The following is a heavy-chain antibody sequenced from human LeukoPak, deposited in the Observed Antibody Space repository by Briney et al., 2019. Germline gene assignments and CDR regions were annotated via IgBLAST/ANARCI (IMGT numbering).Heavy chain of an antibody. J-gene: IGHJ5*02. CDR1: GFTFSSYT. CDR3: GRDFLGESGAGGP. CDR2: ISPSGSST. Sequence: GGSLRLSCTASGFTFSSYTMNWVRQAPGKGLEWVSSISPSGSSTWHADSVKGRFTISRDNAKNSAHLQMTNLRVDDTAVYYCGRDFLGESGAGGPWGQGILVTVSS. V-gene: IGHV3-21*01. D-gene: IGHD3-10*01.